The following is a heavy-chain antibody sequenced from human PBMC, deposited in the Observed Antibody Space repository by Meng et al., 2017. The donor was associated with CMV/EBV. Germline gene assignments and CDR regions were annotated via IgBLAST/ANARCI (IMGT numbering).Heavy chain of an antibody. J-gene: IGHJ5*02. CDR3: AREAFKVLFFPFDP. CDR1: GGSISSGSYY. V-gene: IGHV4-61*02. Sequence: QVQLQGSGPGLVKPSTTLSLTFTVSGGSISSGSYYWSWIRQPAGKGLEWIGRIYTSGSTNYNPSLKSRVTISVDTSKNQFSLKLSSVTAADTAVYYCAREAFKVLFFPFDPWGQGTLVTVSS. D-gene: IGHD1-1*01. CDR2: IYTSGST.